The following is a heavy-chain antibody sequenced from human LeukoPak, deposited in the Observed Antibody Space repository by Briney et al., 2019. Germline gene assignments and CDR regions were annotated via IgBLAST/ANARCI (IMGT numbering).Heavy chain of an antibody. D-gene: IGHD3-9*01. J-gene: IGHJ4*02. CDR1: GGSISSYY. CDR2: IYYSGST. V-gene: IGHV4-59*06. Sequence: SETLSLTCTVSGGSISSYYWSWIRQHPGKGLEWIGYIYYSGSTYYNPSLKSRVTISVDTSKNQFSLELNSVTAADTAVYYCARDRTGYYIFDYWGRGTLVTVSS. CDR3: ARDRTGYYIFDY.